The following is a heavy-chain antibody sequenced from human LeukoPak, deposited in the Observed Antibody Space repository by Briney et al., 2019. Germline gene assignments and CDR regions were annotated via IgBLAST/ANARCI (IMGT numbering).Heavy chain of an antibody. D-gene: IGHD1-26*01. V-gene: IGHV4-39*07. CDR3: ARGSGWVGATTIDY. J-gene: IGHJ4*02. Sequence: PGGSLRLSCAASGFTVSSNYMSWVRQAPGKGLEWIGSIYYSGSTYYNPSLKSRVTISVDTSKNQFSLKLSSVTAADTAVYYCARGSGWVGATTIDYWGQGTLVTVSS. CDR1: GFTVSSNY. CDR2: IYYSGST.